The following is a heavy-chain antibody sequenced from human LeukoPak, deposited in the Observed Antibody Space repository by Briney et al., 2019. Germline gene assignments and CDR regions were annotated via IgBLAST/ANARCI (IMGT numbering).Heavy chain of an antibody. CDR3: TTFPSCTWLFLDY. CDR2: IRSKAYGGTT. D-gene: IGHD3-22*01. V-gene: IGHV3-49*04. CDR1: GFTFGNYA. J-gene: IGHJ4*02. Sequence: GGSLRLSCTASGFTFGNYAMSWVRQAPGKGLEWVGFIRSKAYGGTTEYAASVKGRFTISRDDSKNRLYLQMNSLKTEDTAVYYCTTFPSCTWLFLDYWGQGVLVTVSS.